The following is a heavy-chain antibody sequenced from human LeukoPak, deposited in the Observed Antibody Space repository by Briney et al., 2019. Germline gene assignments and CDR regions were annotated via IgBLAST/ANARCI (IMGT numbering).Heavy chain of an antibody. V-gene: IGHV1-2*02. D-gene: IGHD1-20*01. J-gene: IGHJ4*02. CDR2: INPNSGGT. CDR3: ARALINWNDGGSFDY. Sequence: ASVKVSCKASGYTFTGYYMHWVRQAPGQGLEWMGWINPNSGGTNYAQKFQGRVTMTRDTSISTAYMELSRLRSDDTAVYYCARALINWNDGGSFDYWGQGTLVTVSS. CDR1: GYTFTGYY.